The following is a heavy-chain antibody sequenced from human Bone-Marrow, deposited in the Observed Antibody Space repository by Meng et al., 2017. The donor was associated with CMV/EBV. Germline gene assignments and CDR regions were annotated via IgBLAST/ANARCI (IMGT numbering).Heavy chain of an antibody. V-gene: IGHV4-39*07. CDR3: AREGKGYCSGGSCFSENWFDP. Sequence: ISSYWCWLRHTPGKALALIGSIYYRGSTYYNPSLKSRVTISVDTSKNQFSLKLSSVTAADTAVYYCAREGKGYCSGGSCFSENWFDPWGHGTLVTVSS. CDR1: ISSY. CDR2: IYYRGST. J-gene: IGHJ5*02. D-gene: IGHD2-15*01.